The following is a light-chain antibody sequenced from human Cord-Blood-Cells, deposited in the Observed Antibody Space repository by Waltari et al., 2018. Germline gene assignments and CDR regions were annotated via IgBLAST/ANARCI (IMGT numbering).Light chain of an antibody. CDR2: DVS. Sequence: QSALTQPASVSGSPGQSITISCTGTSSDVGGYNYVSWYQQHPGKAPKLMIDDVSNRPSGVSNRFSGSKSGNTASLTISGLQAEDEADYYRSSYTSSSTWVFGGGTKLTVL. J-gene: IGLJ3*02. CDR3: SSYTSSSTWV. CDR1: SSDVGGYNY. V-gene: IGLV2-14*03.